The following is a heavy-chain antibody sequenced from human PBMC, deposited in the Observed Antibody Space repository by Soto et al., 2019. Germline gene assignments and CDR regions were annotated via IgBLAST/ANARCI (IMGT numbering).Heavy chain of an antibody. Sequence: QVQLVQSGAEVKKPGASVKVSCKASGYTFTSYAMHWVRQAPGQRLEWMGWINAGNGNTKYSQKFQGRVTITRDTSVSTAYMELSSLGYEDTSVYYCASSTVVTRMKVNSYGMDVWGQGTTVTVSS. CDR2: INAGNGNT. CDR3: ASSTVVTRMKVNSYGMDV. CDR1: GYTFTSYA. V-gene: IGHV1-3*01. J-gene: IGHJ6*02. D-gene: IGHD4-17*01.